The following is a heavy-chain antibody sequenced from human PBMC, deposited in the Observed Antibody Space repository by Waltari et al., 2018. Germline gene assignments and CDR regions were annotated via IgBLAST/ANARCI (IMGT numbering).Heavy chain of an antibody. CDR2: INPNSGGT. J-gene: IGHJ1*01. CDR1: GYTFTGYY. D-gene: IGHD6-13*01. CDR3: ARVLGYKAAAGTFVEYFQH. Sequence: QVQLVQSGAEVKNPGASVKVSCKASGYTFTGYYLHWVPPAPCPGLEWMGWINPNSGGTNYAQKLQGRVTMTRDTSISTAYMELSRLRSDDTAVYYCARVLGYKAAAGTFVEYFQHWGQGTLVTVSS. V-gene: IGHV1-2*02.